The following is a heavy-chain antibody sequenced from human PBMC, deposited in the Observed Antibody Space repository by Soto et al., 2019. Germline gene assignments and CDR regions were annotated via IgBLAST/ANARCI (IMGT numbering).Heavy chain of an antibody. CDR1: GFTFSSYA. D-gene: IGHD3-10*01. Sequence: GGSLRLSCAASGFTFSSYAMSWVLQAPGKGLEWVSAISGSGGSTYYADSVKGRFTISRDNSKNTLYLQMNSLRAEDTAVYYCAKDMVRGVIPPILDYSGQGTLVTVSS. V-gene: IGHV3-23*01. CDR3: AKDMVRGVIPPILDY. CDR2: ISGSGGST. J-gene: IGHJ4*02.